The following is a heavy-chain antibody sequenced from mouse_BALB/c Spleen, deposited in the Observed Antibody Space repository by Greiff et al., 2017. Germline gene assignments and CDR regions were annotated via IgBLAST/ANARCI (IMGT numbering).Heavy chain of an antibody. CDR1: GYTFTDYA. V-gene: IGHV1S137*01. Sequence: QVQLQQSGAELVRPGVSVKISCKGSGYTFTDYAMHWVKQSHAKSLEWIGVISTYYGDASYNQKFKGKATMTVDKSSSTAYMELARLTSEDSAIYYCARNDYDGTDGSRYAMDYWGQGTSVTVSS. J-gene: IGHJ4*01. CDR2: ISTYYGDA. CDR3: ARNDYDGTDGSRYAMDY. D-gene: IGHD2-4*01.